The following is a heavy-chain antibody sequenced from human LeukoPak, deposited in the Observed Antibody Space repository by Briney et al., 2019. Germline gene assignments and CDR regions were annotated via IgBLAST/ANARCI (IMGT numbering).Heavy chain of an antibody. CDR1: GYSFTSYW. D-gene: IGHD4-23*01. CDR3: ARHIPKPTMVKRGSYYMDF. J-gene: IGHJ6*03. Sequence: HGESLKISCKVSGYSFTSYWIGWVRQMPGKGLEWMGIIYPGDSDTRCSPSFQGQVTISADKSISTAYLQWSSLKASDTAMYYCARHIPKPTMVKRGSYYMDFWGKGTTVTVSS. CDR2: IYPGDSDT. V-gene: IGHV5-51*01.